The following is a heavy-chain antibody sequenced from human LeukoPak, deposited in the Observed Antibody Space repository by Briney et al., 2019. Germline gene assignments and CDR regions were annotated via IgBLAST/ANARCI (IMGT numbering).Heavy chain of an antibody. V-gene: IGHV3-23*01. J-gene: IGHJ5*02. CDR2: ISSGGNT. Sequence: GGSLRLSCAASGFIFSNSAMTWVRQAPGKGLQWVSTISSGGNTYYADSVKGRFTISRDNSKNTLYLQMNSLRAEDTAVYYCARATVTRWFDPWGQGTLVTVSS. CDR1: GFIFSNSA. D-gene: IGHD4-17*01. CDR3: ARATVTRWFDP.